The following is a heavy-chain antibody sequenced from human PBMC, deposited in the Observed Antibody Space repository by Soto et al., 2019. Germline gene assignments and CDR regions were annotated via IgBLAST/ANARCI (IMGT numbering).Heavy chain of an antibody. D-gene: IGHD2-15*01. Sequence: SETLSLTCTVSGGSISSYYWSWIRQPPGKGLERIGYIYYSGSTNYNPSLKSRVTISVDTSKNQFSLKLSSVTAADTAVYYCARSGPVWSDYYYYSMDVWGQGTTVTVSS. CDR3: ARSGPVWSDYYYYSMDV. CDR2: IYYSGST. J-gene: IGHJ6*02. CDR1: GGSISSYY. V-gene: IGHV4-59*01.